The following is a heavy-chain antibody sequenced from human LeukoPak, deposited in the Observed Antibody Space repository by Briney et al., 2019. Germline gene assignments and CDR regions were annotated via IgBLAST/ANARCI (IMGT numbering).Heavy chain of an antibody. CDR2: IRFDGSRQ. J-gene: IGHJ4*02. CDR1: GFTFATSG. CDR3: ANSSRLGKSISLSY. D-gene: IGHD7-27*01. V-gene: IGHV3-30*02. Sequence: GGSLGLSCAASGFTFATSGMHWVRQGPGKGLEWVAFIRFDGSRQYYADSVRGRFIISRDQGKNTLYLQMHSLGIDDTAVYHCANSSRLGKSISLSYSGQGTLVTVSS.